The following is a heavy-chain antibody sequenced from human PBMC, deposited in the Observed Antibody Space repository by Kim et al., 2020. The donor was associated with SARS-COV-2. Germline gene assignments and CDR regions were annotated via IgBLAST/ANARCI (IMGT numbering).Heavy chain of an antibody. D-gene: IGHD5-18*01. CDR2: ISAYNGNT. V-gene: IGHV1-18*01. Sequence: ASVKVSCKASGYTFTSYGISWVRQAPGQGLEWMGWISAYNGNTNYAQKLQGRVTMTTDTSTSTAYMELRSLRSDDTAVYYCARDNRIQLWLKLYYFDYWGQGTLVTVSS. CDR1: GYTFTSYG. J-gene: IGHJ4*02. CDR3: ARDNRIQLWLKLYYFDY.